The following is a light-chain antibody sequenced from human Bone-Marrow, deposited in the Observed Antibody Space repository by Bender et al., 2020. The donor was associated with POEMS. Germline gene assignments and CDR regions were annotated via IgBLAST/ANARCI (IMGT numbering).Light chain of an antibody. CDR3: SSWDDSLSGWV. Sequence: QSVLTQPPSVSGAPGQRITISCTGSGSNIGAGFDIHWYQQLPGTAPRLVVYSNYQRPSGVPARFSGSKSGTSASLAISDIQSEDEGDYYCSSWDDSLSGWVFGGGTKLTVL. CDR1: GSNIGAGFD. CDR2: SNY. J-gene: IGLJ3*02. V-gene: IGLV1-40*01.